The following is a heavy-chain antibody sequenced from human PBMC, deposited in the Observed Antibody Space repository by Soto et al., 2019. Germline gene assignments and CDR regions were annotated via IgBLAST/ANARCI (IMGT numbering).Heavy chain of an antibody. CDR1: GDSVSSNSAA. CDR2: TYYRSKWYN. J-gene: IGHJ6*02. Sequence: SQTLSLPCAISGDSVSSNSAAWNWIRQSPSRGLEWLGRTYYRSKWYNDYAVSVKSRITINPDTSKNQFSLQLNSVTPEDTAVYYCARGTQTWIQLWSATYDYYYGMDVWGQGTTVTVSS. D-gene: IGHD5-18*01. CDR3: ARGTQTWIQLWSATYDYYYGMDV. V-gene: IGHV6-1*01.